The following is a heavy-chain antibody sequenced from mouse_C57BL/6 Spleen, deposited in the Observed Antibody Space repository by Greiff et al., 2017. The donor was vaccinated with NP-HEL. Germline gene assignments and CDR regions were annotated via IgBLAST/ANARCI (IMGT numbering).Heavy chain of an antibody. D-gene: IGHD2-2*01. J-gene: IGHJ4*01. V-gene: IGHV5-16*01. CDR2: INYDGSST. Sequence: EVHLVESEGGLVQPGSSMKLSCTASGFTFSDYYMAWVRQVPEKGLEWVANINYDGSSTYYLDSLKSRFIISRDNAKNILYLQMSSLKSEDTATYYCARDQGYDGGSYAMDYWGQGTSVTVSS. CDR1: GFTFSDYY. CDR3: ARDQGYDGGSYAMDY.